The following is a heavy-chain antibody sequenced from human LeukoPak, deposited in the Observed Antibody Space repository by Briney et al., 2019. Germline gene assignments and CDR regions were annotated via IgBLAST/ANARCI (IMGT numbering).Heavy chain of an antibody. D-gene: IGHD3-10*01. V-gene: IGHV3-48*01. CDR3: AIGLRFGELCP. CDR1: GFTFSSYS. CDR2: ISSSSSTI. Sequence: GGSLRLSCAASGFTFSSYSMNWVRQAPGKGLEWVSYISSSSSTIYYADSVKGRFTISRDNAKNSLYLQMNSLRAEDTAVYYCAIGLRFGELCPWGQGTLVTVYS. J-gene: IGHJ5*01.